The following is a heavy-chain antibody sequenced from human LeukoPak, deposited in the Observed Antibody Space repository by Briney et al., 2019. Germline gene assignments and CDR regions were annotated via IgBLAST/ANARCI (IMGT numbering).Heavy chain of an antibody. CDR3: ARNKYYYGLGNYGVPNWFDP. CDR2: TKSTGSA. D-gene: IGHD3-10*01. CDR1: GASISSYY. Sequence: SETLSLTCSVSGASISSYYWSWIRQPPGKGLEVIGYTKSTGSANYSPSLKSRLTISRDTSKNQFSLKLSSVTATDTAVYYCARNKYYYGLGNYGVPNWFDPWGQGTLVTVSS. V-gene: IGHV4-59*08. J-gene: IGHJ5*02.